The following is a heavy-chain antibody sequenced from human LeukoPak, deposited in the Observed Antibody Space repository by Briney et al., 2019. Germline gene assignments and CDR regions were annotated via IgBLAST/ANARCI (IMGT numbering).Heavy chain of an antibody. CDR1: GGSISSYY. Sequence: SETLSLTCTVSGGSISSYYWSWIRQPPGKGLEWIGYIYYSGSTNYNPSLKSRVTISVDTSKNQFSLKLSSVTAADTAVYYCALLANYCGSGSYFDYWGQGTLVTVSS. D-gene: IGHD3-10*01. CDR2: IYYSGST. V-gene: IGHV4-59*12. J-gene: IGHJ4*02. CDR3: ALLANYCGSGSYFDY.